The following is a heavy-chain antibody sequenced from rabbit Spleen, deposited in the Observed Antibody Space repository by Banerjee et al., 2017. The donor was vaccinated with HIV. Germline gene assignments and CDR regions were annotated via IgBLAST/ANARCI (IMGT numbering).Heavy chain of an antibody. Sequence: QQQLEESGGGLVQPEGSLTLTCKATGIDFSSYWMCWVRQAPGKGLEWSACIYAGSSGNTYSAIWAKGRFTISKTSSTTVTLQMTSLTAADTATYFCARDLDGVIGWNFGWWGPGTLVTVS. V-gene: IGHV1S45*01. CDR3: ARDLDGVIGWNFGW. D-gene: IGHD1-1*01. J-gene: IGHJ4*01. CDR2: IYAGSSGNT. CDR1: GIDFSSYW.